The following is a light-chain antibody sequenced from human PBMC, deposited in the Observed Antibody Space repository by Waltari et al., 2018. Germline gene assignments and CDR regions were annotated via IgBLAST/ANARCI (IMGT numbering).Light chain of an antibody. J-gene: IGLJ1*01. Sequence: QSALTQPASVSGSPGQSITISCAGTSSDVGGYDHVSWYQQHPGKAPKPIIYDVSNWPSGVSYRFSGSKSGNTASLTISGLQAEDESDYYCSSHSSSSTLVFGTGTTVTVL. CDR2: DVS. CDR1: SSDVGGYDH. V-gene: IGLV2-14*03. CDR3: SSHSSSSTLV.